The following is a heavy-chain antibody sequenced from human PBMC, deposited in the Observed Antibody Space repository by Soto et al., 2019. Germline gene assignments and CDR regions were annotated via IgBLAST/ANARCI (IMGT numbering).Heavy chain of an antibody. D-gene: IGHD5-12*01. J-gene: IGHJ5*02. CDR2: IIPIFGTT. Sequence: QVQLVQSGAEVKKPGSSVKVSCKASGGTFSNYAITWVRQAPGQGLEWVGRIIPIFGTTNVAQKFQGRVTITADESTTTANMELSGLRSDDTAVYYCAKDGGADGYFGNWLDPWGQGTLVTVCS. CDR3: AKDGGADGYFGNWLDP. CDR1: GGTFSNYA. V-gene: IGHV1-69*15.